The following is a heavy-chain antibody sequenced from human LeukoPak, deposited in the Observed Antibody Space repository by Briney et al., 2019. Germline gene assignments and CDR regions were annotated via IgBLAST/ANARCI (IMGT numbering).Heavy chain of an antibody. V-gene: IGHV4-30-4*08. CDR3: ARGGYCSSTSCYVGDY. Sequence: SETLSLTCTVSGGSISSGGYYWSWIRQHPGKGLEWIGYIYYSGSTYYNPSLKSRVTISVDTSKNQFSLKLSSVTAADTAVYYCARGGYCSSTSCYVGDYWGQGTLVTVSS. CDR2: IYYSGST. D-gene: IGHD2-2*01. CDR1: GGSISSGGYY. J-gene: IGHJ4*02.